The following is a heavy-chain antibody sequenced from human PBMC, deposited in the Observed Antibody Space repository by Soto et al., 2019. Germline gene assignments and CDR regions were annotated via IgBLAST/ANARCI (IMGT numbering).Heavy chain of an antibody. CDR1: GGSISGSF. Sequence: PSETLSLTCTVSGGSISGSFWSWIRQSPGKGLEFIGYIYYTGSTNSNPSLNGRASISVDTSKNHFSLKLWSVTAADTAVYYCASVRIAAAGTTIWFDPWGQGSLVIVSS. CDR2: IYYTGST. V-gene: IGHV4-59*12. J-gene: IGHJ5*02. CDR3: ASVRIAAAGTTIWFDP. D-gene: IGHD6-13*01.